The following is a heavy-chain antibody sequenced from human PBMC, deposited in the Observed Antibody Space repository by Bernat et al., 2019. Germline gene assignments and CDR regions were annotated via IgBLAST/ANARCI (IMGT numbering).Heavy chain of an antibody. J-gene: IGHJ6*02. CDR3: TRRGEYSSSSGESTSDASYYYYGMDV. D-gene: IGHD6-6*01. CDR2: IRSKANSYAT. CDR1: GFTFSGSA. Sequence: EVQLVESGGGLVQPGGSLKLSCAASGFTFSGSAMHWVRQASGKGLEWVGRIRSKANSYATAYAASVKGRFTISRDDSKNTAYLQMNSLKTEDTAVYYCTRRGEYSSSSGESTSDASYYYYGMDVWGQGTTVTVSS. V-gene: IGHV3-73*01.